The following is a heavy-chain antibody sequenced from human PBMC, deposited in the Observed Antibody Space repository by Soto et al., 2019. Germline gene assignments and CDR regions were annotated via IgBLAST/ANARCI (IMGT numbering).Heavy chain of an antibody. V-gene: IGHV4-59*01. CDR2: VYYSGST. D-gene: IGHD6-6*01. J-gene: IGHJ4*02. CDR3: ARVSRAARSVSFDC. CDR1: GGSIGSYY. Sequence: PSDTLSLTCTVSGGSIGSYYWSWIRQPPGKGLERMGYVYYSGSTNYNPSLKSRGTISVDTSQKQFYLKLSSVTAAHTAVYYCARVSRAARSVSFDCWGKGTLVTVYS.